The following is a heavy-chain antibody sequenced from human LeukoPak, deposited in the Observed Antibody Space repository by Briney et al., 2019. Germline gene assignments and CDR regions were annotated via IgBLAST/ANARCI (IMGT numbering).Heavy chain of an antibody. D-gene: IGHD3-3*01. CDR3: AGFYDFWSGYYLLGAFDI. J-gene: IGHJ3*02. CDR1: GGSISSYY. V-gene: IGHV4-59*01. Sequence: PSETLSLTCTVSGGSISSYYWSWIRQPPGKGLEWIGYIYYSGSTNYNPSLKSRVTISVDTSKNQFSLKLSSVTAADTAVYYCAGFYDFWSGYYLLGAFDIWGQGTMVTVSS. CDR2: IYYSGST.